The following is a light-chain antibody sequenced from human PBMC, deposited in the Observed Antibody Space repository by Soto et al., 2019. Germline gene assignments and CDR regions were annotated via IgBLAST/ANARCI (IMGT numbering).Light chain of an antibody. Sequence: DIQMTQSPSTLSASVGDRVTITCRASQSISSWLAWYQQKPGKAPNLLIYKASSLESGVPSRFSGSGSGTEFTLTISSLQPDDVATYYCQQYNSYRTFGQGTKVEIK. V-gene: IGKV1-5*03. CDR3: QQYNSYRT. CDR1: QSISSW. CDR2: KAS. J-gene: IGKJ1*01.